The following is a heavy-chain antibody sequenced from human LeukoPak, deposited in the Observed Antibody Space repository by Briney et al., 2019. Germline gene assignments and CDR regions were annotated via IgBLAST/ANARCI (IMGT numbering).Heavy chain of an antibody. CDR3: AREGLDSSGRYFDL. CDR2: INPNFGGT. V-gene: IGHV1-2*02. D-gene: IGHD6-19*01. Sequence: GASVKVSCKASGYTFTDYYMHWVRQAPGQGLEWMGWINPNFGGTNYSQKFQGRVTMTRDTSISTAYMELRRLRSDDTAVYYCAREGLDSSGRYFDLWGRGTLVTVSS. CDR1: GYTFTDYY. J-gene: IGHJ2*01.